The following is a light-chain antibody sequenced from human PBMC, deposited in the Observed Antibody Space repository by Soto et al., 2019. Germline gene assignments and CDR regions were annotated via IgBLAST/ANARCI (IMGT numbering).Light chain of an antibody. J-gene: IGKJ4*01. CDR3: MQAIQNPLT. CDR2: LGS. V-gene: IGKV2-28*01. Sequence: EIVMTQTPLTLSVTPGQPASISCKSSQSLLHSNGYNYLDWYLQKPGQSPQLLIYLGSNRASGVPDRFSGSGSGTDFTLKISRVEAEDVGVYYCMQAIQNPLTFGGGTKVDIK. CDR1: QSLLHSNGYNY.